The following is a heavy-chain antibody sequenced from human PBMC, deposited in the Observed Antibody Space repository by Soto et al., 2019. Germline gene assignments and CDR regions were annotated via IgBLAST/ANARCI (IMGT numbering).Heavy chain of an antibody. CDR1: GGSISSSTYY. Sequence: QLQLQESGPGLVKPSETLSLTCTVSGGSISSSTYYWGWIRQPPGKGLEWIGSIYYSGTTYYNPSLTGRVTLSVDTSKNNFSLKLRSVTAADTAVYYCARRRDGYYWGYWGQGTLVTVSS. J-gene: IGHJ4*02. CDR2: IYYSGTT. D-gene: IGHD4-17*01. V-gene: IGHV4-39*02. CDR3: ARRRDGYYWGY.